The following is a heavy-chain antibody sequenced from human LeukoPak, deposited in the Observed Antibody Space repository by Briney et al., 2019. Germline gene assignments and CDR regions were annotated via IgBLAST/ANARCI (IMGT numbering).Heavy chain of an antibody. CDR3: ARGSNPPTYDFWSGYYYYYYYMDV. CDR1: GYTFTGYY. J-gene: IGHJ6*03. V-gene: IGHV1-2*02. D-gene: IGHD3-3*01. Sequence: ASVKVSCKASGYTFTGYYMHWVRQAPGQGLEWMGWINPNSGGTNYAQKFQGRATMTRDTSISTAYMELSRLRSDDTAVYYCARGSNPPTYDFWSGYYYYYYYMDVWGKGTTVTVSS. CDR2: INPNSGGT.